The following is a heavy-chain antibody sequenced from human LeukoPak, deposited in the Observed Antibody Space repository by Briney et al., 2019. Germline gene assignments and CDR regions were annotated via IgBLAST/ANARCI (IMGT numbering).Heavy chain of an antibody. CDR2: IIPIFGTA. J-gene: IGHJ4*02. V-gene: IGHV1-69*05. CDR3: ARGSHYYGDYYIDY. CDR1: GGTFSSYA. Sequence: GASVKVSCKASGGTFSSYAISWVRQAPGQGLEWMRRIIPIFGTANYAQKFQGRVTITTDESTSTAYMELSSLRSEDTAVYYCARGSHYYGDYYIDYWGQGTLVTVSS. D-gene: IGHD4-17*01.